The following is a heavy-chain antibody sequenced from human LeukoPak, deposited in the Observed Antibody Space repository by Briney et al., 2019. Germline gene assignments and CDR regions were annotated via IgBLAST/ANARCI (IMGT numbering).Heavy chain of an antibody. V-gene: IGHV4-34*01. CDR2: INYGGST. Sequence: SETLSLTCAVYGGSFSGFYWSWTRQPPGEGLEWIGEINYGGSTNYNPSLEGRVTISVDASKNQFSLKLTSVTAADTAVYYCARAMDVPEISYYSYMDGWGKGTPVTVS. D-gene: IGHD1-14*01. J-gene: IGHJ6*03. CDR1: GGSFSGFY. CDR3: ARAMDVPEISYYSYMDG.